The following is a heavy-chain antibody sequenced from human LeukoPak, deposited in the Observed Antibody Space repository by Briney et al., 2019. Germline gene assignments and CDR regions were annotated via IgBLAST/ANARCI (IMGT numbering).Heavy chain of an antibody. CDR1: GYTFTSYG. CDR2: ISAYNGNT. Sequence: GASVKVSCKASGYTFTSYGISWVRQAPGQGLEWMGWISAYNGNTNYAQKLQGRVTMTTDTSTSTAYMELRSLRSDGTAVYYCARAGTPGTSYYYGMDVWGQGTTVTVSS. J-gene: IGHJ6*02. CDR3: ARAGTPGTSYYYGMDV. V-gene: IGHV1-18*01.